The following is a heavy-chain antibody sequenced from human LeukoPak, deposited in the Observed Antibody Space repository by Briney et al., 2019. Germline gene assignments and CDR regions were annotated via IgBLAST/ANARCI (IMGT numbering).Heavy chain of an antibody. J-gene: IGHJ4*02. CDR3: VRVVTTGSGWYHLDN. Sequence: GGSLRLSCAGAGFSITDHHMDWVRQAPGKGLEWIGRSATTKPNSCTTQYAASARGRFTISRDDSQNSLYLQLNSLKTEDTAVYYCVRVVTTGSGWYHLDNWGLGTLVTVSS. D-gene: IGHD6-13*01. CDR2: SATTKPNSCTT. CDR1: GFSITDHH. V-gene: IGHV3-72*01.